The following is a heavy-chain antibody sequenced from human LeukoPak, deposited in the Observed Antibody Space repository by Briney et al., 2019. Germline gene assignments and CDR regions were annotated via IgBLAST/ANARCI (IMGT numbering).Heavy chain of an antibody. D-gene: IGHD2-21*01. CDR3: AKQKDIVVVIATFDY. J-gene: IGHJ4*02. CDR1: GFTFSSYA. Sequence: GGSLRLSCAASGFTFSSYAMSWVRQAPGKGLEWVSAISGSGGSTYYADSVKGRLTISRDNSKNTLYLQMNSLRAEDTAVYYCAKQKDIVVVIATFDYWGQGTLVTVSS. CDR2: ISGSGGST. V-gene: IGHV3-23*01.